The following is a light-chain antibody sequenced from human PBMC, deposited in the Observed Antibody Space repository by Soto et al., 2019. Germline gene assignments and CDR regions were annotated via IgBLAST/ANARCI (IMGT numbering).Light chain of an antibody. CDR1: SSDVGAYNF. Sequence: QSALTQPASVSGSPGQSISISCTGTSSDVGAYNFVSWYQQHPGKAPKLIIYEVSNRPSGVSNRFSGSKSGNTASLTISGLQAEDEADYYCCSYTSSSTLVFGSGTKLTVL. CDR3: CSYTSSSTLV. V-gene: IGLV2-14*01. CDR2: EVS. J-gene: IGLJ1*01.